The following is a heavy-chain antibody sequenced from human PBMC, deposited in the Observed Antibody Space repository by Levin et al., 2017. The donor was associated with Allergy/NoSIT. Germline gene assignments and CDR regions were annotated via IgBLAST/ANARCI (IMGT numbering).Heavy chain of an antibody. V-gene: IGHV3-30*04. CDR1: GFTFSSYA. D-gene: IGHD3-16*02. CDR2: ISYDGSNK. Sequence: GGSLRLSCAASGFTFSSYAMHWVRQAPGKGLEWVAVISYDGSNKYYADSVKGRFTISRDNSKNTLYLQMNSLRAEDTAVYYCARDGNVWGSYPNIWGQGTMVTVSS. J-gene: IGHJ3*02. CDR3: ARDGNVWGSYPNI.